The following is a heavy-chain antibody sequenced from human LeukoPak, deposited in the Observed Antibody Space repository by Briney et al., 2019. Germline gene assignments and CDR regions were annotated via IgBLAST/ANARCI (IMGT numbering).Heavy chain of an antibody. J-gene: IGHJ4*02. V-gene: IGHV3-7*01. CDR3: ARDRGWFTFDY. CDR1: GFTFSDSW. D-gene: IGHD6-19*01. Sequence: GGSLRLSCEASGFTFSDSWMTWVRQAPGKGLEWVAHIKEDGTDKNYVDSVKGRFTISRDNAKKSLFLQMNSLRAEDTALYYCARDRGWFTFDYWGQGTLVTASS. CDR2: IKEDGTDK.